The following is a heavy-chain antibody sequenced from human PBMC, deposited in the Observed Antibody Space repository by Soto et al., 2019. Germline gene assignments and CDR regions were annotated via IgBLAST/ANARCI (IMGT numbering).Heavy chain of an antibody. CDR1: GGSISSGGYY. V-gene: IGHV4-31*03. CDR3: ARVYKGSLAARTKYYFDY. J-gene: IGHJ4*02. Sequence: QVQLQESGPGLVKPSQTLSLTCTVSGGSISSGGYYWSWIRQHPGKGLEWIGYIYYSGSTYYNPSLKSRVTISVDTSKNQFYLKLSSVTAADTAVYYCARVYKGSLAARTKYYFDYWGQGTLVTVSS. CDR2: IYYSGST. D-gene: IGHD6-6*01.